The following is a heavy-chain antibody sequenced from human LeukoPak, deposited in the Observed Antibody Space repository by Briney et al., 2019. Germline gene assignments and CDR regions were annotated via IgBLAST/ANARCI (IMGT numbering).Heavy chain of an antibody. Sequence: KPSETLSLTCTVSGDSISSYYWSWIRQPPGKGLEWIGYIYHSGSTNYNPSLKSRVTISADTSKDQFSLKLASVTAADTAVYYGATGYSSTWYYFDYWGQGALVTVSS. J-gene: IGHJ4*02. D-gene: IGHD6-13*01. CDR2: IYHSGST. CDR1: GDSISSYY. CDR3: ATGYSSTWYYFDY. V-gene: IGHV4-59*01.